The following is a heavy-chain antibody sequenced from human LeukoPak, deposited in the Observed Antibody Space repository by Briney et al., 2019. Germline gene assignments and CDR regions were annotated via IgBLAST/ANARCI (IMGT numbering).Heavy chain of an antibody. J-gene: IGHJ4*02. CDR1: GGTFSSYA. V-gene: IGHV1-8*02. Sequence: ASVKVSCKASGGTFSSYAISWVRQAPGQGLEWMGWMNPNSGNTGYSQKFQGRVTMTSNTSISTAYMELSSLRSEDTAVYYCSREPYCGGDCYSKPDYWGQGTLVTVSS. D-gene: IGHD2-21*02. CDR3: SREPYCGGDCYSKPDY. CDR2: MNPNSGNT.